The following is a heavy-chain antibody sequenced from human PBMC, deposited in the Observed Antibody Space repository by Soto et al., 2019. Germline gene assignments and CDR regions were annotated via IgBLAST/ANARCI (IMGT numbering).Heavy chain of an antibody. Sequence: ASVKVSCKVSGYTLTELSMHWARQAPGKGLEWMGGFDPEDGETIYAQKFQGRVTISVDTSKNQFSLKLSSVTAADTAVYYCARAEERYCSGGSCLDPYYFDYWGQGTLVTVSS. CDR2: FDPEDGET. V-gene: IGHV1-24*01. J-gene: IGHJ4*02. CDR1: GYTLTELS. CDR3: ARAEERYCSGGSCLDPYYFDY. D-gene: IGHD2-15*01.